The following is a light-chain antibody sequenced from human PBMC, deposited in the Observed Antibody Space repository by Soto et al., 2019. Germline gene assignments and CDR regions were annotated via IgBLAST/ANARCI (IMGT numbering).Light chain of an antibody. J-gene: IGLJ3*02. V-gene: IGLV1-40*01. Sequence: QSVLTQPPSVSGAPGQTVTISCIGSSSNVGADYDVHWYRHLPGTAPKLLIYGNSNRPSGVPDRFSGSKSGTSASLAITGQQADEDAYYYSQSYDTSLIGVFGGGTKLTVL. CDR1: SSNVGADYD. CDR2: GNS. CDR3: QSYDTSLIGV.